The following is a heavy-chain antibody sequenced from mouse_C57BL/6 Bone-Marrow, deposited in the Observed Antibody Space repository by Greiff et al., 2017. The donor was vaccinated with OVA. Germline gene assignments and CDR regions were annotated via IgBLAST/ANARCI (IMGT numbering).Heavy chain of an antibody. V-gene: IGHV1-80*01. J-gene: IGHJ1*01. CDR3: ARGRYYGSILYWYFDV. CDR1: GYAFSSYW. Sequence: QVQLQQSGAELVKPVASVKISCKASGYAFSSYWMNWVKQRPGKGLEWIGQIYPGDGDTKYNGKFKVKATLTADKSSSTAYMQLSSLTSEDSAVYFCARGRYYGSILYWYFDVSGAGTTVTVSS. CDR2: IYPGDGDT. D-gene: IGHD1-1*01.